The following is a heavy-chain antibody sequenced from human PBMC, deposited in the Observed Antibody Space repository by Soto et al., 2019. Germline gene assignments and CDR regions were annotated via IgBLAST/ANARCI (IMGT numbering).Heavy chain of an antibody. CDR3: ANPILTGYSQRDY. CDR1: GFTFSIYA. Sequence: GGSLRLSCAASGFTFSIYAMSWVRQAPGKGLEWVSAISGSGGSTYYADSVKGRFTISRDNSKNTLYLQMNSLRAEDTAVYYCANPILTGYSQRDYWGQGTLVTVSS. V-gene: IGHV3-23*01. CDR2: ISGSGGST. D-gene: IGHD3-9*01. J-gene: IGHJ4*02.